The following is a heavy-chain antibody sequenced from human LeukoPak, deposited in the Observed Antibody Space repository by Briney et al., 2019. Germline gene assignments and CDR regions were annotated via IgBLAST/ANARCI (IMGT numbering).Heavy chain of an antibody. V-gene: IGHV3-48*03. CDR1: GFTFSAYE. D-gene: IGHD3-10*01. CDR3: ARVGRGSGSPFDC. Sequence: EPGGSLRLSCAAYGFTFSAYEINWVRQAPGKGLEWVSYISSGGNTIYYADSVKGRFTISRDNAKNSLYLQMNSLRAEDTAVYYCARVGRGSGSPFDCWGQGTLVTVSS. CDR2: ISSGGNTI. J-gene: IGHJ4*02.